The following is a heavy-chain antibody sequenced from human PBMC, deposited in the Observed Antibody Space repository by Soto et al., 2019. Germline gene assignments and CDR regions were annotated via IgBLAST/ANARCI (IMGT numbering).Heavy chain of an antibody. CDR3: ARDEGYSSGWYVGDY. CDR1: GYTFTSYA. J-gene: IGHJ4*02. Sequence: QVQLVQSGAEVKKPGASVKVSCKASGYTFTSYAMHWVRQAPGQRLEWMGWINAGNGNTKYSQKFQGRVTITSDTSASTAYMELSSLRSEDTAVYYCARDEGYSSGWYVGDYWGQGALVTVSS. CDR2: INAGNGNT. D-gene: IGHD6-19*01. V-gene: IGHV1-3*01.